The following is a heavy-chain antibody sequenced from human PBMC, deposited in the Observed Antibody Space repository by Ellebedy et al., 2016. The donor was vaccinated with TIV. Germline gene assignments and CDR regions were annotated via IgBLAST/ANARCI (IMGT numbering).Heavy chain of an antibody. D-gene: IGHD6-19*01. CDR2: ISAYNGNA. Sequence: ASVKVSCKASGYTFTNYGISWVRQAPGQGLEWMGWISAYNGNANYAQKLPGRVTMTTDTSTSTAYMELRSLRSDDTAVYYCARDRDSSGWYQGDAFDIWGQGTMVTVSS. CDR3: ARDRDSSGWYQGDAFDI. V-gene: IGHV1-18*01. J-gene: IGHJ3*02. CDR1: GYTFTNYG.